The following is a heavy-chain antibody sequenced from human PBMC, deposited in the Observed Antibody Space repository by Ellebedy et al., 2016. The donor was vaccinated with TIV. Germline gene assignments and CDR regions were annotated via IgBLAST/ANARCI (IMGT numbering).Heavy chain of an antibody. D-gene: IGHD5-18*01. J-gene: IGHJ4*02. CDR3: ARGRQLLLGLGSNFDY. CDR1: GYTFTDYY. V-gene: IGHV1-2*02. CDR2: IDPKRGGT. Sequence: AASVKVSCKASGYTFTDYYMHWARQAPGQGLEWLGWIDPKRGGTSYAQKFQGRVTMTRDTSINTAYMQLNTLTSDDTAVYFCARGRQLLLGLGSNFDYWGQGTLVTVSS.